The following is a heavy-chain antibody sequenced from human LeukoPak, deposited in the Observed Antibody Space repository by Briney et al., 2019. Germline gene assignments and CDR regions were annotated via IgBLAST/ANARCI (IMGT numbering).Heavy chain of an antibody. D-gene: IGHD6-13*01. CDR2: ITSSSTYT. V-gene: IGHV3-21*01. J-gene: IGHJ6*03. CDR3: ATVIAYRGYMDV. CDR1: GFTFSTYN. Sequence: GGSLRLSCAASGFTFSTYNMNWVRQAPGKGLEWVSSITSSSTYTFYADSVKGRFTISRDNAKNSLYLLMNSLRAEDTAVYYCATVIAYRGYMDVWGKGTTVTVSS.